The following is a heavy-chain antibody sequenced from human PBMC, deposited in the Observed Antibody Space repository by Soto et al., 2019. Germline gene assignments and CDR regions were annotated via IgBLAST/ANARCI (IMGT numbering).Heavy chain of an antibody. Sequence: XGSLRLSCAAAGFTFSSYWMSWVRQAPGRGLEWVANIKQDGSEKYYVDSVKGRFTISRDNAKNSLYLQMNSLRAEDTAVYYCARGYEYYYDSSGYYLYWGQGTLVTVSS. CDR2: IKQDGSEK. CDR3: ARGYEYYYDSSGYYLY. J-gene: IGHJ4*02. CDR1: GFTFSSYW. D-gene: IGHD3-22*01. V-gene: IGHV3-7*03.